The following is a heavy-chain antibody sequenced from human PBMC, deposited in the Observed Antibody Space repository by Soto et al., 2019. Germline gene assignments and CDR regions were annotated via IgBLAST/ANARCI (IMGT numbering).Heavy chain of an antibody. D-gene: IGHD4-4*01. CDR1: CYIITSYG. CDR3: ARDNYSTPDRWFDP. V-gene: IGHV1-18*04. Sequence: ASVKVSCKDSCYIITSYGISCVRQALGQGLEWMGWISAYNGNTNYAQKLQGRVTMTTDTSTSTAYMELRSLRSDDTAVYYCARDNYSTPDRWFDPWGQGTLVTVSS. CDR2: ISAYNGNT. J-gene: IGHJ5*02.